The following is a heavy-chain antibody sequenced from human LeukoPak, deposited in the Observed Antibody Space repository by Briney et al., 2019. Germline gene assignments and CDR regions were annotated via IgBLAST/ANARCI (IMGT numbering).Heavy chain of an antibody. V-gene: IGHV4-30-2*01. CDR1: GVSISSGGYS. Sequence: PSQTLSLTCAVSGVSISSGGYSWSWIRQPPGKGLEWIGYIYHNGSTNYNPSLKSRVTISVDTSKNQFSLKLSSVTAADTAVYYCARGRKSSGWSHYYYYYGMDVWGQGTTVTVSS. CDR3: ARGRKSSGWSHYYYYYGMDV. CDR2: IYHNGST. J-gene: IGHJ6*02. D-gene: IGHD6-19*01.